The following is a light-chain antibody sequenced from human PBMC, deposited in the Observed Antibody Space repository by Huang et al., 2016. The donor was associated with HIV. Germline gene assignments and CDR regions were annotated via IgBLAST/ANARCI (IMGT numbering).Light chain of an antibody. V-gene: IGKV1-5*03. CDR2: KAS. J-gene: IGKJ2*01. CDR3: QHYNSYSPAT. Sequence: DIQMTQSPSTLSASVGDRVTITCRASQSIGSWLAWYQQKPGKAPNLLIYKASSVESGVPSRFSGSGFGTEFTLTISSLQPDDFATYYCQHYNSYSPATFGQGTKLEIK. CDR1: QSIGSW.